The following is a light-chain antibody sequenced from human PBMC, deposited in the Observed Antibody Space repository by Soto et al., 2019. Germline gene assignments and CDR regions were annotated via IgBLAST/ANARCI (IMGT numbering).Light chain of an antibody. CDR2: EVS. V-gene: IGLV2-23*02. J-gene: IGLJ1*01. Sequence: SVLTQPASVSESPGQSITVSCSGTSIDVWSYNLVSWYQQHPGKAHKLMIYEVSKRTSGVSNRFSGSKSGNSASLPISGLQAEDEVDYYCCSYAGSSTFLYVFGTGTKVTVL. CDR1: SIDVWSYNL. CDR3: CSYAGSSTFLYV.